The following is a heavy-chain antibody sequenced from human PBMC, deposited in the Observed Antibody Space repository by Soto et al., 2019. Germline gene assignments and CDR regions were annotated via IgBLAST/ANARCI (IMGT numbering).Heavy chain of an antibody. V-gene: IGHV1-18*01. CDR2: ISAYNGNT. Sequence: QVQLVQSGAEVKKPGASVKVSCKASGYTFTSYGISWVRQAPGQGLEWMGWISAYNGNTNYAQKLQGRVTMTTDTSTSTAYMELRSLRSDDTAVYYCARDMVRGVHILYYYYYGMDVWGQGTTVTVSS. D-gene: IGHD3-10*01. CDR1: GYTFTSYG. J-gene: IGHJ6*02. CDR3: ARDMVRGVHILYYYYYGMDV.